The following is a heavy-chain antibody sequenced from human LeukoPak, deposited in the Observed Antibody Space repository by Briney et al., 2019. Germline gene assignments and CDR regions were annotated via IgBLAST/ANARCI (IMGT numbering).Heavy chain of an antibody. CDR1: GFPFSSYG. J-gene: IGHJ4*02. Sequence: GGSLRLSCAASGFPFSSYGMHWVRQAPGKGLEWVAFIRYDGSNKYYADSVKGRFTISRDNSKNTLYLQMNSLRAEDTAVYYCANQGVAAAREDYWGQGTLVTVSS. D-gene: IGHD6-13*01. CDR2: IRYDGSNK. CDR3: ANQGVAAAREDY. V-gene: IGHV3-30*02.